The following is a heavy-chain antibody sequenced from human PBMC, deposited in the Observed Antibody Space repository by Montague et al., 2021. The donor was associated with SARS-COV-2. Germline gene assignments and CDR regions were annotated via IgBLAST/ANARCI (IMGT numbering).Heavy chain of an antibody. Sequence: SETLSLTCTVSGGSISGSSYYWGWIRQPPGKGLEWIGNIFYSGITYYNPSLKSRVTISVDTSKNQFSLKLNSVTAADTVVYYCASLCVVRGVCPGVGAFDIWGQGTMVTVSS. J-gene: IGHJ3*02. CDR1: GGSISGSSYY. D-gene: IGHD3-10*01. CDR2: IFYSGIT. CDR3: ASLCVVRGVCPGVGAFDI. V-gene: IGHV4-39*01.